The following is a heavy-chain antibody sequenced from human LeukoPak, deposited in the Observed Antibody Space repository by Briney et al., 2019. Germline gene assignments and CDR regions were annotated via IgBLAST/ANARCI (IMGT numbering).Heavy chain of an antibody. V-gene: IGHV4-38-2*02. D-gene: IGHD2-21*02. CDR2: IYHSGST. J-gene: IGHJ5*02. CDR3: ARDRAFFGDLYNWFDP. CDR1: GGSISSYY. Sequence: SETLSPTCTVSGGSISSYYWSWIRQPPGKGLEWIGSIYHSGSTYYNPSLKSRVTISVDTSKNQFSLKLSSVTAADTAVYYCARDRAFFGDLYNWFDPWGQGTLVTVSS.